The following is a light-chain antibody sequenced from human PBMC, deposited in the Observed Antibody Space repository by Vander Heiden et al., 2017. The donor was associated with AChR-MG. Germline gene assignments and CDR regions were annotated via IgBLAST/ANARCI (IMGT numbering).Light chain of an antibody. V-gene: IGLV3-21*02. J-gene: IGLJ2*01. CDR2: DDS. Sequence: SYVLTQPPSVSVAPGQPARITCGGKNIGSKSVHWYQQKPGQAPVLVAYDDSDRPSGLPERFSVSNSGNTATLTISGVEAGDDADFYCPGLDSSDHLVFGGGTKLTVL. CDR3: PGLDSSDHLV. CDR1: NIGSKS.